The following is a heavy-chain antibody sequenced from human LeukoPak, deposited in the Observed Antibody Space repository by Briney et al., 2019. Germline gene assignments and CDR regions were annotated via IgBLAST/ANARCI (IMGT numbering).Heavy chain of an antibody. J-gene: IGHJ6*02. Sequence: GRSLRLSCIASGFTFGDHAMSWVRQAPGKGLEWVGFIRSKAYRGTTEYAASVKGRFTISRDDSESIAYLQMNSLKTEDTAVYYCTRGPTQLWLYYGLGVWGQGTTVIVSS. CDR1: GFTFGDHA. CDR2: IRSKAYRGTT. CDR3: TRGPTQLWLYYGLGV. V-gene: IGHV3-49*04. D-gene: IGHD5-18*01.